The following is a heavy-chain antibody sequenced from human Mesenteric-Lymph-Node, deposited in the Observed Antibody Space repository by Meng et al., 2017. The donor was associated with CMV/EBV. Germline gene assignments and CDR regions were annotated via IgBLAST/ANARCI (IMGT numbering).Heavy chain of an antibody. D-gene: IGHD3-3*01. CDR2: IKSDGSGT. Sequence: GGSLRLSCAASGFTFDDYAMHWVRQAPGKGLVWVSHIKSDGSGTSYADSVKGRFTISRDNAKNTLYLHMNSLRAEDTAVYFCVRFLWSTYPGTFDLWGQGTMVTVSS. J-gene: IGHJ3*01. CDR1: GFTFDDYA. CDR3: VRFLWSTYPGTFDL. V-gene: IGHV3-74*01.